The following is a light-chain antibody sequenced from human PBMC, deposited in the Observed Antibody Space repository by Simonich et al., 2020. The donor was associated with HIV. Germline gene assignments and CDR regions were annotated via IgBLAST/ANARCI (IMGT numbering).Light chain of an antibody. CDR2: DAS. CDR1: QDISNY. V-gene: IGKV1-33*01. Sequence: DIQMTQSPSSLSASVGDRVTITCQASQDISNYLNWYQQKPGKAPKLLIYDASNLETGVPSRFSGSGSGTDFTFTISSLKPEDIATYYCQQYYSSLITFGGGTKVEIK. J-gene: IGKJ4*01. CDR3: QQYYSSLIT.